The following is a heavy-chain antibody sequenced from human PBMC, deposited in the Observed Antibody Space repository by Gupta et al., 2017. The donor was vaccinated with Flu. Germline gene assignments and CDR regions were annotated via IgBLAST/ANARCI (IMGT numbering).Heavy chain of an antibody. D-gene: IGHD6-19*01. V-gene: IGHV4-39*01. CDR3: ARHLGISVAGYLEV. J-gene: IGHJ1*01. CDR1: GGSNRMSHYS. Sequence: QLPLPEPGPGLVKPSGPLSPPCSVSGGSNRMSHYSWGWIRQPPGKGLEWIGSISSSRSTYYNPSLKSRLTISVDTSKNRFSVNLTSVTAADTAFYYCARHLGISVAGYLEVWGQGTLVTVSS. CDR2: ISSSRST.